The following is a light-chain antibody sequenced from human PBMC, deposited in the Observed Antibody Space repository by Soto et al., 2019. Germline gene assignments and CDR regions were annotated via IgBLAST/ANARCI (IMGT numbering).Light chain of an antibody. CDR2: KAS. J-gene: IGKJ4*01. CDR1: QTISSW. V-gene: IGKV1-5*03. CDR3: QQYNSYPLT. Sequence: DIQMTQSPSTLSGSVGERVTITCRASQTISSWLAWYQQKPGKAPKLLIYKASTLKSGVPSRFSGSGSGTEFTLTISSLQPDDFATYYCQQYNSYPLTFGGGTKVDIK.